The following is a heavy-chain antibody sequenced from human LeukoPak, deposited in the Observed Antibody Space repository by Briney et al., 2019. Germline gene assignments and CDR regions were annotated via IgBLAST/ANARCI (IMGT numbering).Heavy chain of an antibody. CDR1: GFTVSSNH. CDR2: IYSGGST. Sequence: GSLRLSCAASGFTVSSNHMNWVRQAPGKGLEWVSVIYSGGSTYYAESVKGRFTISRHNSKNTLYLQMNSLRVEDTAVYYCARDQSSGGVDYWGQGTLVTVSS. V-gene: IGHV3-53*04. D-gene: IGHD3-10*01. CDR3: ARDQSSGGVDY. J-gene: IGHJ4*02.